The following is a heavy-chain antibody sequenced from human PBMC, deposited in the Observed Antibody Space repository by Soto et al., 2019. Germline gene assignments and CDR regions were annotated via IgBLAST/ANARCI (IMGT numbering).Heavy chain of an antibody. V-gene: IGHV1-2*04. D-gene: IGHD2-21*02. Sequence: GASVKVSCKASGYTFTGYYMHWVLQAPGQGLEWMGWINPNSGGTNYAQKFQGWVTMTRDTSISTAYMELSRLRSDDTAVYYCAGPFGGGDFDLDVWGQGTTVTVSS. J-gene: IGHJ6*02. CDR3: AGPFGGGDFDLDV. CDR2: INPNSGGT. CDR1: GYTFTGYY.